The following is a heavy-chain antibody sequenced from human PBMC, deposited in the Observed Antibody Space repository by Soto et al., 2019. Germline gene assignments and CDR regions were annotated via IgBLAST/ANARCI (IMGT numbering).Heavy chain of an antibody. V-gene: IGHV1-69*12. CDR2: IIPIFGTA. CDR3: ASGYSYGTDYFSVDY. Sequence: QVQLVQSGAEVKKPGSSVKVSCKASGGTFSSYAISWVRQAPGQGLEWMGGIIPIFGTANYAQKFQGRVTLXXDXSXXTAYLELSSLRCEDTAVDYCASGYSYGTDYFSVDYWGQGTLVTVSS. CDR1: GGTFSSYA. D-gene: IGHD5-18*01. J-gene: IGHJ4*02.